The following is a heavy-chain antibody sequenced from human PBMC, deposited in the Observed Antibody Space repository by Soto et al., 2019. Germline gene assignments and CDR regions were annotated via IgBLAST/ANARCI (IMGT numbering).Heavy chain of an antibody. J-gene: IGHJ4*02. CDR2: VCNDGRTT. CDR1: GFTFSSYG. D-gene: IGHD6-19*01. V-gene: IGHV3-30*18. Sequence: PGGSLRLSCAASGFTFSSYGMNWVRQAPGKGLEWVAVVCNDGRTTHYADSVKGRFTISRDSSKNTVSLEMTSLRAEDTAVYYCAKGGRQWLVTSDFNYWGQGALVTVSS. CDR3: AKGGRQWLVTSDFNY.